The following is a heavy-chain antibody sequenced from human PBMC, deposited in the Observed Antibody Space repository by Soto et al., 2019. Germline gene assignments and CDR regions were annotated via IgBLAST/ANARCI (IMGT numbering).Heavy chain of an antibody. D-gene: IGHD3-22*01. Sequence: QITLKESGPTLVKPTQTLTLTCTFSGFSLSTSGVGVGWIRQPPGQALEWLAIVYWDDDKRHSPSLKSRLTFTMDTSKNQVVLTMTIMDPVDTATYFCAHRHVHSYNSCVPFDYWCQLTLVTVSS. J-gene: IGHJ4*02. V-gene: IGHV2-5*02. CDR1: GFSLSTSGVG. CDR3: AHRHVHSYNSCVPFDY. CDR2: VYWDDDK.